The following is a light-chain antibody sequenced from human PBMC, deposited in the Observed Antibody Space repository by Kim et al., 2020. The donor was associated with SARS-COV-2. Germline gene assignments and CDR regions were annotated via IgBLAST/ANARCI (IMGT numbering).Light chain of an antibody. CDR3: GTWDSSLSAWV. V-gene: IGLV1-51*01. CDR2: DNN. Sequence: GQMVTISSSGSSSSVGNNYVSWYQQLPGTAPNLLIYDNNKRPSGIPARFSCSKSGTSATLGITGLQTGDEADYYCGTWDSSLSAWVFGGGTQLTVL. CDR1: SSSVGNNY. J-gene: IGLJ3*02.